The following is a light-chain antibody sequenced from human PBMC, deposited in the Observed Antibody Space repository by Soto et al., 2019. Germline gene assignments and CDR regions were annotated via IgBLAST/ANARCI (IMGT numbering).Light chain of an antibody. CDR2: DDD. CDR3: GSWDSSLSAYV. Sequence: QSVMTQPHSVSAAPGQRVTISCSGSSSNIGGNSVSWYQQLPGTAPKLLIYDDDKRTSGIPDRFSGSKSGTSATLGITGFQTGDEADYYCGSWDSSLSAYVFATGTKLTVL. CDR1: SSNIGGNS. V-gene: IGLV1-51*01. J-gene: IGLJ1*01.